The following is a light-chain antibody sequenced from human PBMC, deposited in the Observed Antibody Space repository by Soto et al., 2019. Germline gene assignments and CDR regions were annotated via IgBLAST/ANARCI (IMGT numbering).Light chain of an antibody. CDR2: AAS. Sequence: DLQMTQSPSSLSASIGDRVTITCRASQDIGNDVGWCQQRPGKAPKRLIYAASTLHSGVPSRFSGSGSGTEFTLTISSLQPEDFATYYCLHHNSYPRGFGQGTRLEIK. J-gene: IGKJ5*01. CDR1: QDIGND. V-gene: IGKV1-17*01. CDR3: LHHNSYPRG.